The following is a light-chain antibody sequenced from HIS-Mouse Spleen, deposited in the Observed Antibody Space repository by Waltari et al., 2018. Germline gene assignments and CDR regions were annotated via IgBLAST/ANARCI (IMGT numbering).Light chain of an antibody. Sequence: EIVLTQSPGTLSLSPGERATLSCRASQSVSSSYLAWYQQKPCQAPRLLIYGASSRATGIPDRFSGSGSGTDLTLTISRLEPEDFAVYYCQQYGSSPYTFGQGTKLEIK. CDR1: QSVSSSY. J-gene: IGKJ2*01. CDR2: GAS. CDR3: QQYGSSPYT. V-gene: IGKV3-20*01.